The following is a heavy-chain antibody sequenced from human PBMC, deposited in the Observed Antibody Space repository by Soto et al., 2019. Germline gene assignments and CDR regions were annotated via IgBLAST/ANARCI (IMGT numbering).Heavy chain of an antibody. D-gene: IGHD3-10*01. V-gene: IGHV4-59*01. CDR2: IYYSGST. CDR1: GGTIISYY. J-gene: IGHJ5*02. CDR3: ARGHYGSGNSWFDP. Sequence: SETLSLTCTFSGGTIISYYWSWIRQPPGKGLEWIGYIYYSGSTNYNPSLKSRVTISVDTSKNQFSLKLSSVTAADTAVYYCARGHYGSGNSWFDPWGQGTLVTVSS.